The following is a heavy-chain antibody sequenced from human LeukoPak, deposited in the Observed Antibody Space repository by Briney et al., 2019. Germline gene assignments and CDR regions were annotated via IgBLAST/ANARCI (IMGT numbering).Heavy chain of an antibody. J-gene: IGHJ4*02. D-gene: IGHD2/OR15-2a*01. V-gene: IGHV5-51*01. Sequence: GESLKISCTTSGYSFTNSWIGWVRQMPGKGLEWMGIIYPGDSDTRYSPSFQGQVTISADKSNSTAYLQWSSLKASDTAMYYCARSANIYYFDYWGQGTLVTVSS. CDR2: IYPGDSDT. CDR1: GYSFTNSW. CDR3: ARSANIYYFDY.